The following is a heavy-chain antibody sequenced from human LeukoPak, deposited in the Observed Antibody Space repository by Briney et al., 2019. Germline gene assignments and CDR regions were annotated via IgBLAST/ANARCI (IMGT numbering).Heavy chain of an antibody. V-gene: IGHV4-30-2*01. CDR1: GGSISSGGYS. J-gene: IGHJ4*02. CDR2: IYHSGST. CDR3: ARNYYGDFDY. Sequence: SQTLSLTCAVSGGSISSGGYSWSWIRQPPGKGLEWIGYIYHSGSTYYNLSLKSRVTISADRSKNQFSLKLSSVTAADTAVYYCARNYYGDFDYWGQGTLVTVSS. D-gene: IGHD4-17*01.